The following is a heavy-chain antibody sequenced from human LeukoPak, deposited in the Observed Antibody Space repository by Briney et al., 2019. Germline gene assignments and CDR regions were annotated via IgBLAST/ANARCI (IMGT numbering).Heavy chain of an antibody. CDR1: GYNFANYW. CDR3: ARQEYCSGGSCYTWFDP. CDR2: IYSGDSDT. D-gene: IGHD2-15*01. Sequence: GESLKISCKGSGYNFANYWIAWVRQMPGKGLEWMRIIYSGDSDTRYSPSFQGQVTISADKSISTAYLQWSSLKASDTAMYYCARQEYCSGGSCYTWFDPWGQGTLVTVSS. V-gene: IGHV5-51*01. J-gene: IGHJ5*02.